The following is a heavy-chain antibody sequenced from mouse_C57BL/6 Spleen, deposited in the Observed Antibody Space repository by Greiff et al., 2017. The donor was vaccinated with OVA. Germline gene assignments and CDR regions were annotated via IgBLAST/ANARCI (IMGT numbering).Heavy chain of an antibody. CDR3: ASPDRPSYGSSWFAY. D-gene: IGHD1-1*01. J-gene: IGHJ3*01. CDR2: IDPANGNT. V-gene: IGHV14-3*01. Sequence: VQLKQSVAELVRPGASVKLSCTASGFNIKNTYMHWVKQRPEQGLEWIGRIDPANGNTKYAPKFQGKATITADTSSNTAYLQLSSLTSEDTAIYYCASPDRPSYGSSWFAYWGQGTLVTVSA. CDR1: GFNIKNTY.